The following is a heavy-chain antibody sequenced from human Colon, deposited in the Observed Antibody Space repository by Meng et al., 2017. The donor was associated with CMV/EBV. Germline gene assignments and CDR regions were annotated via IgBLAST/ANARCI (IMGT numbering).Heavy chain of an antibody. CDR2: VSYSGNT. Sequence: SETLSLTCTVSGGSIYTYYWSWIRQPPGKGLEWIGYVSYSGNTNYNPSLESRVTISVDTSKKQFSLNLSSVTAADTAVYYCARAAEPPFAVLPAAIPTYYGLDVWGQGTTVTVSS. D-gene: IGHD2-2*02. CDR3: ARAAEPPFAVLPAAIPTYYGLDV. J-gene: IGHJ6*02. CDR1: GGSIYTYY. V-gene: IGHV4-59*01.